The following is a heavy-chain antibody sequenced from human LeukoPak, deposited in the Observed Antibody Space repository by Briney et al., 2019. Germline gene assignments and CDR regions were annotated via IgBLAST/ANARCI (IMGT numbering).Heavy chain of an antibody. CDR1: GDSISNYY. J-gene: IGHJ4*02. Sequence: SETLSLTCTVSGDSISNYYWSWIRQPAGKGLEWIGRIYTSGSTNYNPSLKSRVTMSVDTSKNQFSLKLSSVTAADTAVYYCARDGRFGEFFPFDYWGQGTLVTVSS. CDR2: IYTSGST. V-gene: IGHV4-4*07. D-gene: IGHD3-10*01. CDR3: ARDGRFGEFFPFDY.